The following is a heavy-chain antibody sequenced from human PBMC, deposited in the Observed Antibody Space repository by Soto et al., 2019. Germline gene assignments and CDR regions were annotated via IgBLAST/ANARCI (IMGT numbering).Heavy chain of an antibody. CDR1: GGTFSSYA. CDR2: IIPIFGTA. Sequence: SVKVSCKASGGTFSSYAISWVRQAPGQGLEWMGGIIPIFGTANYAQKFQGRVTITADESTSTAYMELSSLRSEDTAVYYCARCSGGSCYDDYYGMDVWGQRTTVPVSS. D-gene: IGHD2-15*01. V-gene: IGHV1-69*13. CDR3: ARCSGGSCYDDYYGMDV. J-gene: IGHJ6*02.